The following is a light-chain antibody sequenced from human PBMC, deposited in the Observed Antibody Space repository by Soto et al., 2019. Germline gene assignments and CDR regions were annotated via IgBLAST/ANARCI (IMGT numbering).Light chain of an antibody. Sequence: EIVLTQSPATLPLSPGERATLSCGASQTVSSNYLAWYQQKPGLAPRLLIYDASTRGTGIPDRFRGSGSGRDFTLTISSLEHEDFAVYYCQHYGDSPPGTFGGGTKVEIK. V-gene: IGKV3D-20*01. J-gene: IGKJ4*01. CDR3: QHYGDSPPGT. CDR2: DAS. CDR1: QTVSSNY.